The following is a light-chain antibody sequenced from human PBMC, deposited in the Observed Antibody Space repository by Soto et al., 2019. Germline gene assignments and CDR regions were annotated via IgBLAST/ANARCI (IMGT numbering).Light chain of an antibody. J-gene: IGKJ1*01. CDR3: LQDYNYPRT. V-gene: IGKV1-6*01. Sequence: AIQMTQSLSSLSAAVGDRVTITCRASQGIRNDLGWYQQKPGKAPKLLIYAASSLQRGVPSRFSSSGSGTDFTLTISSLQPEDFATYYCLQDYNYPRTFGQGTKVEIK. CDR1: QGIRND. CDR2: AAS.